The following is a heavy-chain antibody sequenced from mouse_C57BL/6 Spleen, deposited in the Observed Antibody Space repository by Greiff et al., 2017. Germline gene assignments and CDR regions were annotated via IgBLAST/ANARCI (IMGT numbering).Heavy chain of an antibody. Sequence: VKLMESGPELVKPGASVKISCKASGYAFSSSWMNWVKQRPGKGLEWIGRIYPGDGDTNYNGKFKGKATLTADKSSSTAYMQLSSLTSEDSAVYFCARSAYYYGSSYNFDYWGQGTTLTVSS. CDR2: IYPGDGDT. D-gene: IGHD1-1*01. V-gene: IGHV1-82*01. CDR3: ARSAYYYGSSYNFDY. J-gene: IGHJ2*01. CDR1: GYAFSSSW.